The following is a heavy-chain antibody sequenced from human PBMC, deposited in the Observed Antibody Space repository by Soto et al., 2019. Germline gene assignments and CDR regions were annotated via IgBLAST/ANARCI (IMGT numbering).Heavy chain of an antibody. D-gene: IGHD3-10*01. CDR1: GGSISTYY. V-gene: IGHV4-59*04. J-gene: IGHJ5*02. CDR2: IYYSGST. Sequence: SETLSLTCTVSGGSISTYYWSWSRQPPGKGLEWIGYIYYSGSTYYNPSLQGRVTISVDTSKNQFSLKLSSVTAAGTAVYFCAGLGSLASVQVYFGEISNYNWFDPWGQGTLVTVSS. CDR3: AGLGSLASVQVYFGEISNYNWFDP.